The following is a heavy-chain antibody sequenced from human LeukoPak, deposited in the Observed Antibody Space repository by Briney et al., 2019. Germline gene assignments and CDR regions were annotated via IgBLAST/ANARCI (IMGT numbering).Heavy chain of an antibody. CDR1: GFTFSSYG. D-gene: IGHD2-2*01. CDR2: IRYDGSNK. V-gene: IGHV3-30*02. Sequence: PGGSLRLSCAASGFTFSSYGMHWVRQAPGKGLEWVAFIRYDGSNKYYADSVKGRFTISRDNSKNTLYLQMNSLRAEDTAVYYCARGYLGYCSSTSCRLGYFDYWGQGTLVTVSS. CDR3: ARGYLGYCSSTSCRLGYFDY. J-gene: IGHJ4*02.